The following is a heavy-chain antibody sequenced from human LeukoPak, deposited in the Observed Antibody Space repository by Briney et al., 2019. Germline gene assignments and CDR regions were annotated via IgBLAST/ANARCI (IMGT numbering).Heavy chain of an antibody. CDR1: GYTFIDYY. CDR3: VRLGATNFDY. V-gene: IGHV1-2*02. Sequence: ASVTVSCKASGYTFIDYYIHWVRQAPGQGLEFLGWISPDSGGTNYPQKFQGRVTLTRDTSISTAYMELSRLRSDDTAVYYCVRLGATNFDYWGQGTLVTVSS. J-gene: IGHJ4*02. CDR2: ISPDSGGT. D-gene: IGHD1-26*01.